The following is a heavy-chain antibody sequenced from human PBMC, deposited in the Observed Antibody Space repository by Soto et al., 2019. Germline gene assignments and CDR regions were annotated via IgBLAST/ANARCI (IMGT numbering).Heavy chain of an antibody. J-gene: IGHJ6*03. V-gene: IGHV1-3*01. CDR1: GYTFTSYA. CDR3: ARDRITSPYYYYMDV. Sequence: QVQLVQSGAEVKKPGASVKVSCKASGYTFTSYAVHWVRQAPGQRLEWMGWINAGNGNTKYSQKFQGRVTITRDTSASTAYMELSSLRSEDTAVYYCARDRITSPYYYYMDVWGKGTTVTVSS. CDR2: INAGNGNT. D-gene: IGHD2-2*01.